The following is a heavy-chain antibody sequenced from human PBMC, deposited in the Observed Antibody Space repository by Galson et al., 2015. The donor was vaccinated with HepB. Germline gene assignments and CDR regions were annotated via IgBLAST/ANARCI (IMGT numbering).Heavy chain of an antibody. V-gene: IGHV3-30-3*01. J-gene: IGHJ6*02. Sequence: SLRLSCAASGFTFSSYAMHWVRQAPGKGLEWVAVISYDGSNKYYADSVKGRFTISRDNSKNTLYLQMNSLRAEDTAVYYCAREVIGVVPAANCYGMDVWGQGTTVTVSS. CDR3: AREVIGVVPAANCYGMDV. CDR2: ISYDGSNK. CDR1: GFTFSSYA. D-gene: IGHD2-2*01.